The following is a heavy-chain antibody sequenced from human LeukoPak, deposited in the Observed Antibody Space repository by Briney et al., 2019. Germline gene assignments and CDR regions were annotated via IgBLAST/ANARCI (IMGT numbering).Heavy chain of an antibody. CDR1: GDSISSGSFY. CDR2: IYPSGST. J-gene: IGHJ4*02. D-gene: IGHD6-13*01. V-gene: IGHV4-61*02. Sequence: SETLSLTCRVSGDSISSGSFYWSWIRPPAGRGLEWIGRIYPSGSTNYNPSLKSRVTISLDTSKNQFSLKLSSVTAADTAVYYCATPRYSSSWHPDYWGQGTLVTVSS. CDR3: ATPRYSSSWHPDY.